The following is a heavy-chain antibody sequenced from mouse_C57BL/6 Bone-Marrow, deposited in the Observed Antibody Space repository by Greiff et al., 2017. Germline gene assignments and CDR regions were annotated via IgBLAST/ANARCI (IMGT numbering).Heavy chain of an antibody. CDR2: ISSGSSTI. J-gene: IGHJ3*01. CDR1: GFTFSDYG. D-gene: IGHD2-2*01. Sequence: DVKLVEPGGGLVKPGGSLKLSCAASGFTFSDYGMHWVRQAPEKGLKWVAYISSGSSTIYYTDKVKGRFTISRANARNTLFLQMTSLRSEDTAMYYCARRDYAYEGAWIAYWGQGTLVTVSA. CDR3: ARRDYAYEGAWIAY. V-gene: IGHV5-17*01.